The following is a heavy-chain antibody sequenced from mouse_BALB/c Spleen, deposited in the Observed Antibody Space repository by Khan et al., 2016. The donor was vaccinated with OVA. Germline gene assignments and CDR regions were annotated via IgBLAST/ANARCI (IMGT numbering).Heavy chain of an antibody. J-gene: IGHJ2*01. CDR1: GYSITSDYA. V-gene: IGHV3-2*02. CDR2: ISYRGST. CDR3: ARSIMAN. Sequence: EVQLQASGPGLVKPSQSLSLTCTVTGYSITSDYAWNWIRQFPGNKLEWMGYISYRGSTSYNPSLKSRIPITRDTSKHQFFLQLNSVTTEDTATYYCARSIMANWGQGTTLTVSS.